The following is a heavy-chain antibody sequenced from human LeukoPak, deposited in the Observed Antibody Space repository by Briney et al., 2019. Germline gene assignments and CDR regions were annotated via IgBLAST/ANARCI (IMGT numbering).Heavy chain of an antibody. Sequence: KPSKTLSLTCTVSGGSISNYYWSWIRQAPGKGLEWVGSIYYSGSTNYNPSLKRRATISVDTSKNQFSLKLSSVTAADTAVYYCARHDGGKWLPYFDYWGRGTLVTVSS. D-gene: IGHD6-19*01. CDR2: IYYSGST. J-gene: IGHJ4*02. V-gene: IGHV4-59*08. CDR3: ARHDGGKWLPYFDY. CDR1: GGSISNYY.